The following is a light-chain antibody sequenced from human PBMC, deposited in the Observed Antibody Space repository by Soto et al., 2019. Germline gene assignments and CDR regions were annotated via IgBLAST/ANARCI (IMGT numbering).Light chain of an antibody. V-gene: IGKV4-1*01. CDR1: QSLLYSSDNNNY. CDR2: SAA. J-gene: IGKJ1*01. Sequence: DIVMTQSPYCRAASLGEMATFNCTATQSLLYSSDNNNYLAWYQQKPGQPPQLLIYSAATRESGVPDRFSGSGSGSDLTLTISRLQAEDVAVYYCQQYYSTPWTFGQGTKVDIK. CDR3: QQYYSTPWT.